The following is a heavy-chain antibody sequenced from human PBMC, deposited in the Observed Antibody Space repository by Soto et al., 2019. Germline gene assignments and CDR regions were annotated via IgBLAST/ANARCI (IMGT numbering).Heavy chain of an antibody. CDR2: IGAYNGNT. V-gene: IGHV1-18*01. CDR3: ARDGYYYDSSGYSSGAFDI. J-gene: IGHJ3*02. D-gene: IGHD3-22*01. CDR1: GYTFTSYG. Sequence: ASVKVSCKASGYTFTSYGISWVRQAPGQGLEWMGWIGAYNGNTNYAQKLQGRVTMTTDTSTSTAYMELRSLRSDDTAVYYCARDGYYYDSSGYSSGAFDIWGQGTMVTVSS.